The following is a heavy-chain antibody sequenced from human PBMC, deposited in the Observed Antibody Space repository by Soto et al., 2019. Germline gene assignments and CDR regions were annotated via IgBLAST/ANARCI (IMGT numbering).Heavy chain of an antibody. CDR3: ARVPWGRTANHYYYGMDV. Sequence: GGSLRLSCAASGFTFSSYWMSWVRQAPGKGLEWVANIKQDGSEKYYVDSVKGRFTISRDNAKNSLYLQMNSLRAEDTAVYYCARVPWGRTANHYYYGMDVWGQGTTVTVSS. D-gene: IGHD1-26*01. J-gene: IGHJ6*02. CDR1: GFTFSSYW. CDR2: IKQDGSEK. V-gene: IGHV3-7*03.